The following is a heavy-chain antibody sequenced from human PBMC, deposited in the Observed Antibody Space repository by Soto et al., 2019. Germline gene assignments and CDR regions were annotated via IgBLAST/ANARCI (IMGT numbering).Heavy chain of an antibody. Sequence: GESLKISCKGSGYSFTSYWISWVRQMPGKGLEWMGRIDPSDSYTNYSPSFQGHVTISADKSISTAYLQWSSLKASDTAMYYCARLDYYDSSGPIFGRWYFDYWGQGTLVTVSS. J-gene: IGHJ4*02. CDR1: GYSFTSYW. CDR2: IDPSDSYT. D-gene: IGHD3-22*01. CDR3: ARLDYYDSSGPIFGRWYFDY. V-gene: IGHV5-10-1*01.